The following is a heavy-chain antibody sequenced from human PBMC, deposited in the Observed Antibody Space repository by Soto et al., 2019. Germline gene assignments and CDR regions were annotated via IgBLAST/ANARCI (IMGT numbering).Heavy chain of an antibody. D-gene: IGHD6-25*01. J-gene: IGHJ6*02. Sequence: EEQLVESGGGLVEPGGSLRLSCAASGFIFSNTWINWVRQAPGKGLEWVGRIKTNIEGGTTNYAAPVKGRFTVSGDDSKNTVYLHMNSLRTEDTAVYYCTADIPNISANYGMDVWGQGTTVTVSS. V-gene: IGHV3-15*07. CDR1: GFIFSNTW. CDR3: TADIPNISANYGMDV. CDR2: IKTNIEGGTT.